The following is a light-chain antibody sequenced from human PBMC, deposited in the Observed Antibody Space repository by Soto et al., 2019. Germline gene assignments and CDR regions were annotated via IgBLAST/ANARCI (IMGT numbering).Light chain of an antibody. CDR1: QSVSSSY. CDR3: QHYGSSPFT. V-gene: IGKV3-20*01. J-gene: IGKJ3*01. CDR2: GAS. Sequence: DIVLTQSPGTLSLSPGERATLSCRASQSVSSSYLAWYQQKPRQAPRLLIYGASSRATGITDRFSGSGSGTDFTLTISRLEPEAFAVYYCQHYGSSPFTCGPGTKVDIK.